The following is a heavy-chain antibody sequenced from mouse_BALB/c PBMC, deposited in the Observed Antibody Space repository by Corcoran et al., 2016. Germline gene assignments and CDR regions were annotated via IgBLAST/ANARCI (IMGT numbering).Heavy chain of an antibody. D-gene: IGHD1-1*01. CDR3: ARNYYGSSYGGYYAMDY. CDR1: GYSITSGYY. V-gene: IGHV3-6*02. J-gene: IGHJ4*01. Sequence: DVQLQESGPGLVKPSQSLSLTCSVTGYSITSGYYWNWIRQFPGNKLEWMGYISYDGSNNYNPSLKNRISITRDTSKNQFFLKLNSVTTEDTATYYCARNYYGSSYGGYYAMDYWGQGPSVTVSS. CDR2: ISYDGSN.